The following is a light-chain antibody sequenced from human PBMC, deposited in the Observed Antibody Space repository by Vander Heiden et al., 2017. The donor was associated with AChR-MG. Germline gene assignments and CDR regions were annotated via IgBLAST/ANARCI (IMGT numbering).Light chain of an antibody. CDR1: QSVSSSY. J-gene: IGKJ2*01. CDR3: QQYGSSPYT. CDR2: GAS. V-gene: IGKV3-20*01. Sequence: EGVLTQSPGTLSLSPGERATLSCRASQSVSSSYLAWYQQKPGQAPRLLIYGASSRASGIPDRFSGSGSGTDFTLTISRLEPEDFAVYYCQQYGSSPYTFGQGTKLEI.